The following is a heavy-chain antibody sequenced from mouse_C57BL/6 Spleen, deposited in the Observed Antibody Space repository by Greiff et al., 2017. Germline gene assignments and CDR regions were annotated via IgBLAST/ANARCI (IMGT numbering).Heavy chain of an antibody. D-gene: IGHD1-1*01. Sequence: VQLQQSGAELVRPGASVKLSCTASGFNIKDDYMHWVKQRPEQGLEWIGWIDPENGDTAYASKFQGKATITADTSSNTAYLQLSSLTSEDTAVYYCTTGGSSDGDCDVWGKGTTVTVSS. CDR3: TTGGSSDGDCDV. CDR2: IDPENGDT. CDR1: GFNIKDDY. J-gene: IGHJ1*03. V-gene: IGHV14-4*01.